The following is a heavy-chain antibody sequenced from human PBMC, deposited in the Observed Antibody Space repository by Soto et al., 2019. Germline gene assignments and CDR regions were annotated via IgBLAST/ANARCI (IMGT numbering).Heavy chain of an antibody. CDR1: GASFTSNY. J-gene: IGHJ4*02. CDR3: ASARWDY. D-gene: IGHD2-15*01. CDR2: INHNGLT. V-gene: IGHV4-34*01. Sequence: SETLSLTCGVYGASFTSNYWSWVRQPPAKGLEWIGEINHNGLTNYNPSLKSRVTISVDTSKNQFSLKLTSVTAADTAVYYCASARWDYWGQGTLVTVSS.